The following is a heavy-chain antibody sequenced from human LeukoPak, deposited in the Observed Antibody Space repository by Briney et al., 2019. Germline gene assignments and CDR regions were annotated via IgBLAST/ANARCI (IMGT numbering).Heavy chain of an antibody. V-gene: IGHV1-18*01. CDR1: GYTFTSYG. J-gene: IGHJ4*02. CDR3: ARLSPTLFLRSSRRKYYLDY. CDR2: ISAYNGNT. Sequence: ASVKVSCKASGYTFTSYGISWVRQAPGQGLEWMRWISAYNGNTNYAQKLQGRVTMTTDTSTSTAYMELRSLRSDDTAVYYCARLSPTLFLRSSRRKYYLDYWGQGTLVTVSS. D-gene: IGHD6-13*01.